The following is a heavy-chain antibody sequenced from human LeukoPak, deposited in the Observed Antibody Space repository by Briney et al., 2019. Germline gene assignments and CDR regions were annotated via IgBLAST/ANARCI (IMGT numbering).Heavy chain of an antibody. V-gene: IGHV3-23*01. Sequence: GGSLRLSCAASGFTFSSYAMSWVRQAPGKGPEWVSAISGSGGSTYYADSVKGRFTISRDNSKNTLYLQMNSLRAEDTAVYYCAKALGEVLWFGELVGNYFDYWGQGTLVTVSS. CDR2: ISGSGGST. CDR1: GFTFSSYA. CDR3: AKALGEVLWFGELVGNYFDY. D-gene: IGHD3-10*01. J-gene: IGHJ4*02.